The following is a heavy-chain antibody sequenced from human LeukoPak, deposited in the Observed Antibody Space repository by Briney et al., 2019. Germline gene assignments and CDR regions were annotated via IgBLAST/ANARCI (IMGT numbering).Heavy chain of an antibody. CDR2: VLFSGSS. V-gene: IGHV4-39*01. Sequence: PSETLSLTCTVSGGSISNAFSYWDRIRQPPGRGLEWIGSVLFSGSSWVKPSLNSRVTISVDTSKNQFSLKLRSVNAGDTAVYYCARANSGYDPFDYWGQGTLVTVSS. D-gene: IGHD5-12*01. CDR3: ARANSGYDPFDY. J-gene: IGHJ4*02. CDR1: GGSISNAFSY.